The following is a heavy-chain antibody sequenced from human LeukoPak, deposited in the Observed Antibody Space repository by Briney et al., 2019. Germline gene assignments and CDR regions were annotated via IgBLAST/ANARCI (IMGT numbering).Heavy chain of an antibody. J-gene: IGHJ5*02. D-gene: IGHD3-10*01. CDR3: AKDAVRGSGRINWFDT. CDR2: IADDGKDK. Sequence: GGSLRLSCAASGFTFSTYPMHWVRQAPGKGLEWVAVIADDGKDKHYVESVKGRFTISRDNSKNTLYLQMNSLRAEDTAAYYCAKDAVRGSGRINWFDTWGQGTLVTVSS. V-gene: IGHV3-30*04. CDR1: GFTFSTYP.